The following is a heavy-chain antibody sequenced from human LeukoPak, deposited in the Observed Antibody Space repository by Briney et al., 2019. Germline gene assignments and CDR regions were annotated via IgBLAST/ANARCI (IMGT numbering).Heavy chain of an antibody. CDR2: IYYSGST. V-gene: IGHV4-39*07. Sequence: SETLSLTCTVSGGSISSSSYYWGWIRQPPGKGLEWIGSIYYSGSTYYNPSPKSRVTISVDTSKNQFSLKLSSVTAADTAVYYCARRSSSWYRGPFDYWGQGTLVTVSS. CDR3: ARRSSSWYRGPFDY. CDR1: GGSISSSSYY. J-gene: IGHJ4*02. D-gene: IGHD6-13*01.